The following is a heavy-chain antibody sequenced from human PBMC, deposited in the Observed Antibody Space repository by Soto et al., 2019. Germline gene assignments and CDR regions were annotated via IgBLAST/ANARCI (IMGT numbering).Heavy chain of an antibody. CDR3: ARVWYRPGVTPPYYFDY. J-gene: IGHJ4*02. CDR2: IYYSGST. V-gene: IGHV4-30-4*01. Sequence: QVQLQESGPGLVKPSQTLSLTCTVSGGSISSGDYYWSWIRQPPGKGLEWIGYIYYSGSTYYNPSLKGRVTISVDTSKNQFSLKLSSVTAADTAVYYCARVWYRPGVTPPYYFDYWGQGTLVTVSS. D-gene: IGHD3-10*01. CDR1: GGSISSGDYY.